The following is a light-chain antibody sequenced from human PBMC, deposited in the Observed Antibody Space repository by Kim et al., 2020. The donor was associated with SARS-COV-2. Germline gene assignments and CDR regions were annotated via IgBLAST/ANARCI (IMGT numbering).Light chain of an antibody. V-gene: IGLV10-54*01. CDR1: SNNVGNQG. CDR3: SAWDTSLNAWF. CDR2: RNN. Sequence: QAGLTQPPSVSKALRQTATLTCTGNSNNVGNQGAAWLQQHQGHPPKLLSDRNNKRPSGISERLSASRSGDTASLTITGLQPEDEADYYCSAWDTSLNAWFFGGGTQLTVL. J-gene: IGLJ2*01.